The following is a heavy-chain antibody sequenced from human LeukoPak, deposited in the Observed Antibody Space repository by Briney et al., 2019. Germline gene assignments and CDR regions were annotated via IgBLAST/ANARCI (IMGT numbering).Heavy chain of an antibody. CDR1: GGSISSSSYY. V-gene: IGHV4-39*01. Sequence: PSETLSLTCTVSGGSISSSSYYWGWIRQPPGKGLEWIGSIYHSGSTYYNPSLKSRVTISVDTSKNQFSLKLSSVTAADTAVYYCARQGDCSGGSCFDYWGQGTLVTVSS. D-gene: IGHD2-15*01. J-gene: IGHJ4*02. CDR2: IYHSGST. CDR3: ARQGDCSGGSCFDY.